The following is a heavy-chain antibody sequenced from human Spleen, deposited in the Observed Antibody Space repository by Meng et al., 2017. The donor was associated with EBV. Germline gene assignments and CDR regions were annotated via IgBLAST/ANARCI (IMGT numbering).Heavy chain of an antibody. D-gene: IGHD5-12*01. J-gene: IGHJ4*02. V-gene: IGHV4-30-4*01. CDR2: IYYSGST. CDR1: GGSISSGGYY. CDR3: ARGGDSDYEHAY. Sequence: AQLPESGPGLVKPSQTPFPPSVVSGGSISSGGYYWSWIRQPPGKGLEWIGYIYYSGSTYYNPSLKSRVTISVDMSKNQFSLKLSSVTAADTAVYYCARGGDSDYEHAYWGQGTLVTVSS.